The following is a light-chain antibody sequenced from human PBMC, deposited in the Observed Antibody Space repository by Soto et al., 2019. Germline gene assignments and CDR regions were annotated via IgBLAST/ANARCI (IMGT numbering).Light chain of an antibody. CDR3: QQLYSYPYT. J-gene: IGKJ2*01. V-gene: IGKV1-9*01. CDR2: VAS. Sequence: DIQLTQSPSFLSASVGDRVTITCRASQGISTYLAWYQQKSGKAPKLLIYVASTLQSGVPSRFSCSGSGTEFTVTISSLQPEDLATYYCQQLYSYPYTFGQGTKLEI. CDR1: QGISTY.